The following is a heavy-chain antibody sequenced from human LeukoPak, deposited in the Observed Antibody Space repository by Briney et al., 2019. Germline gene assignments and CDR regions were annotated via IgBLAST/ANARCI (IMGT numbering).Heavy chain of an antibody. CDR1: GGSFSGYY. Sequence: SETLSLTCAVYGGSFSGYYWSWIRQPPGKGLEWIGEINHSGSTNYNPSLKSRVTISVDTSKNQFSLKLSSVTAADTAAYYCARHVIVGDYYYYYYYMDVWGKGTTVTISS. V-gene: IGHV4-34*01. CDR3: ARHVIVGDYYYYYYYMDV. J-gene: IGHJ6*03. D-gene: IGHD2-21*02. CDR2: INHSGST.